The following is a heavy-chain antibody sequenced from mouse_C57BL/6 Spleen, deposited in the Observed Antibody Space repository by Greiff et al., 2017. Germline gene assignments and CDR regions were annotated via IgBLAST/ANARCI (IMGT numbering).Heavy chain of an antibody. CDR3: ARALYYNGSSHYYFDY. D-gene: IGHD1-1*01. Sequence: QVQLQQSGAELVRPGTSVKVSCKASGYAFTNYLIAWVKQRPGQGLEWIGVINPGSGGTNYNEKFKGKATLTADKSSSTAYMQLSSLTSEDSAVYYCARALYYNGSSHYYFDYWGQGTTLTVSS. CDR2: INPGSGGT. CDR1: GYAFTNYL. V-gene: IGHV1-54*01. J-gene: IGHJ2*01.